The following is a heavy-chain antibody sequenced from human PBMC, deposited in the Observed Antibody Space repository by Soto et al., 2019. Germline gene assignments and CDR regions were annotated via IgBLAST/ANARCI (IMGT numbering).Heavy chain of an antibody. CDR2: INHSGST. Sequence: QVQLQQWGAGLLKPSETLSLTCAVYGGAFSGYYWSWIRQPPGKGLKWIGEINHSGSTNYNPSLKRRVTISVDTSKNQFSLKLSSVTAADTAVYYCARESNRYYDSSGYQFDYWGQGTLVTVSS. J-gene: IGHJ4*02. V-gene: IGHV4-34*01. D-gene: IGHD3-22*01. CDR3: ARESNRYYDSSGYQFDY. CDR1: GGAFSGYY.